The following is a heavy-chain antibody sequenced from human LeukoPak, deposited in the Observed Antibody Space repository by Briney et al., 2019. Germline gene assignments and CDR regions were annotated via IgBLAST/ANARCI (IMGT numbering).Heavy chain of an antibody. CDR1: GYTFTSYD. J-gene: IGHJ4*02. CDR2: MNPNSGNT. D-gene: IGHD6-13*01. V-gene: IGHV1-8*03. CDR3: ARSGAAAGTDY. Sequence: ASAKVSCKASGYTFTSYDINWVRQATGQGLEWMGWMNPNSGNTGYAQKFQGRVTITRNTSISTAYMELSSLRSEDTAVYYCARSGAAAGTDYWGQGTLVTVSS.